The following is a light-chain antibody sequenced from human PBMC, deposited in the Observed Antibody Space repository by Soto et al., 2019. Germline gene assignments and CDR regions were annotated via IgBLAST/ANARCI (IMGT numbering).Light chain of an antibody. CDR3: QQYINWPYT. CDR2: GAS. Sequence: EMVMTQSPATLSVSPGERVTLSCRASQPVGRNFAWYRQRPGQSPTLLIYGASTRATDIPPRFSGSGSCTNCTLTISSLQSEDFAVYYCQQYINWPYTFGQGTKLEI. CDR1: QPVGRN. V-gene: IGKV3-15*01. J-gene: IGKJ2*01.